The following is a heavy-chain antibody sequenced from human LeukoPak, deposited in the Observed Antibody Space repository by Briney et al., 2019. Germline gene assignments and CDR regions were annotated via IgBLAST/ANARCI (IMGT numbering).Heavy chain of an antibody. CDR1: GFTFSSYS. J-gene: IGHJ2*01. CDR2: ISYDGSNK. CDR3: ARDTVGGWCFDL. Sequence: GGSLRLSCAASGFTFSSYSMHWVRQAPGKGLEWVTVISYDGSNKYYADSVKGRFTISRDNAKNSLYLQMNSLRAEDTAVYYCARDTVGGWCFDLWGRGTLVTVSS. V-gene: IGHV3-30-3*01. D-gene: IGHD6-19*01.